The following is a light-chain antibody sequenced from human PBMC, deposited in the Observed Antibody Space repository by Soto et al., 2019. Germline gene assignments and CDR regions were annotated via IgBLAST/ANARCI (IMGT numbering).Light chain of an antibody. CDR3: MQSLQLPIT. CDR2: EVS. Sequence: DLVMTQTPLSLSVTPGQPASMSCKSSRSLLQSDGTTYLFWYLQKPGQPPQLLMYEVSNRLSGVPDRFSGSGSGTDFTLKISRVEAEDVGVYYCMQSLQLPITFGQGTRLEIK. V-gene: IGKV2D-29*01. CDR1: RSLLQSDGTTY. J-gene: IGKJ5*01.